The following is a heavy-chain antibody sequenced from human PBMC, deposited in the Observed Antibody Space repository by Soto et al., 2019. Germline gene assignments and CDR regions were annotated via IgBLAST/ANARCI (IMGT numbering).Heavy chain of an antibody. D-gene: IGHD3-9*01. Sequence: SVKVSCKASGGTFSSYAISWVRQAPGQGLEWMGGIIPIFGTANYAQKFQGRVTITADESTSTAYMELGSLRSEDTAVYYCARDATWPDYDILTGRRGYWFDPWGQGTLVTAPQ. CDR3: ARDATWPDYDILTGRRGYWFDP. V-gene: IGHV1-69*13. J-gene: IGHJ5*02. CDR1: GGTFSSYA. CDR2: IIPIFGTA.